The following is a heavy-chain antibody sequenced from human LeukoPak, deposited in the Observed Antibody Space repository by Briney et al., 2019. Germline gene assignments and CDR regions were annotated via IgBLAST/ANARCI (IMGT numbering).Heavy chain of an antibody. D-gene: IGHD1-26*01. CDR2: IASDGSHT. V-gene: IGHV3-30-3*01. J-gene: IGHJ6*02. Sequence: GGSLRLSCAASGFTFSTYFMHWVRQAPGKGLEWVAVIASDGSHTFYVESVKGRFTISRDNSKNTLYLQMNSLRAEDTAVYYCAKDRRYSGSYYYYYGMDVWGQGTTVTVSS. CDR3: AKDRRYSGSYYYYYGMDV. CDR1: GFTFSTYF.